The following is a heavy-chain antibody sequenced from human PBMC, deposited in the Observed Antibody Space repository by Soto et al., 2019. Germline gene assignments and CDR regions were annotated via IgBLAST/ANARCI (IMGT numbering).Heavy chain of an antibody. CDR2: ISYDGGNK. CDR3: VGAQELLADPFYY. D-gene: IGHD6-19*01. Sequence: QVQLVESGGGVVQPGRPLRLSCAAFGFSFDIYTMHWVRQAPGKGLEWVAVISYDGGNKKYADSVQGRFTISRDNSKKTLHLQMNSLKAEDTAVYYFVGAQELLADPFYYWGQGTLVTVSS. J-gene: IGHJ4*02. CDR1: GFSFDIYT. V-gene: IGHV3-30-3*01.